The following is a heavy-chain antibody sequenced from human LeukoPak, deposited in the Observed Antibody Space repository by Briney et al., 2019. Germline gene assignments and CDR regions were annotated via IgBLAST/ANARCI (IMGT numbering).Heavy chain of an antibody. Sequence: PGGSLRLSCAASGFTFSSYAMHWVRQAPGKGLEWVAVISYDGSNKYYADSVKGRFTISRDNSKNTLYLQMNSLRAEDTAVYYCARELETFTYGGNYFQHWGQGTLVTVSS. CDR3: ARELETFTYGGNYFQH. CDR2: ISYDGSNK. J-gene: IGHJ1*01. V-gene: IGHV3-30-3*01. D-gene: IGHD4-23*01. CDR1: GFTFSSYA.